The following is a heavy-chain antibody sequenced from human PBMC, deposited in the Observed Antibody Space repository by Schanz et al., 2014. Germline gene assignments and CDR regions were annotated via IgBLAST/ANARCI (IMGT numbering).Heavy chain of an antibody. CDR3: ATLDYADSVS. CDR2: IIPILGIA. V-gene: IGHV1-69*02. J-gene: IGHJ5*02. Sequence: QVQLVQSGAEVKKPGSSMKVSCKASGGTFNSYTINWVRQAPGQGLEWMGRIIPILGIANYAQKFQGRVTITADRSTSTAYMELSSLNSDDTAVYYCATLDYADSVSWGQGTLVTVSS. CDR1: GGTFNSYT. D-gene: IGHD4-17*01.